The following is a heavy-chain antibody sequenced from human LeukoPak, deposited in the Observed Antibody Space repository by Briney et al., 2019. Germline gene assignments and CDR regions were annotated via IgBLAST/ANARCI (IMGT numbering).Heavy chain of an antibody. Sequence: KPSETLSLTCTVSGGSISSYYWSWIRQPPGKGLEWIGYIYYSGSTNYNPSLKSRVTISVDTSKNQFSLKLSSVTAADTAVYYCARHHPDPWSSATNWFDPWGQGTLVTVSS. D-gene: IGHD2-2*01. CDR1: GGSISSYY. CDR3: ARHHPDPWSSATNWFDP. V-gene: IGHV4-59*08. J-gene: IGHJ5*02. CDR2: IYYSGST.